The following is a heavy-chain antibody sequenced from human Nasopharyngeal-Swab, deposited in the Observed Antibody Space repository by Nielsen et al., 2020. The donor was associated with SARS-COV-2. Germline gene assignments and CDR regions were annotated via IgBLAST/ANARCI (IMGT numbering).Heavy chain of an antibody. J-gene: IGHJ6*02. CDR1: GRSISRYY. CDR3: ARDSMVRGLGTNYYYYYGMDV. Sequence: SETLSLTCTVSGRSISRYYCSWNRQPPGKVQEWIGYIYYSGSTNYNPSLKSRVTISVDTSKNQFSLKLSSVTAADPAVYYCARDSMVRGLGTNYYYYYGMDVWGQGTTVTVSS. CDR2: IYYSGST. D-gene: IGHD3-10*01. V-gene: IGHV4-59*01.